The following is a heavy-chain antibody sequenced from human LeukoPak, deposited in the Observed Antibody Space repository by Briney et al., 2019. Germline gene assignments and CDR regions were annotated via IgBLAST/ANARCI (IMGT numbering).Heavy chain of an antibody. CDR1: GFTFSSYG. CDR3: AKAYYGSGSPLDWFDP. V-gene: IGHV3-30*18. J-gene: IGHJ5*02. D-gene: IGHD3-10*01. CDR2: ISFDGSKK. Sequence: GGSLRLSCAASGFTFSSYGMHWVRQAPGKGLEWVAIISFDGSKKYYGDSVKGRFTISRDNSKNTLYLQMNSLRAEDTAVYYCAKAYYGSGSPLDWFDPWGQGTLVTVSS.